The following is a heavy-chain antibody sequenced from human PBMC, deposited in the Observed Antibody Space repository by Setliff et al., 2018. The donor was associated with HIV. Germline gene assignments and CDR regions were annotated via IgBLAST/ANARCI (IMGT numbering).Heavy chain of an antibody. CDR2: IKTDGSEK. Sequence: HPGGSLRLSCAGSGFAFSNYWMTWVRQAPGKGLEWVAHIKTDGSEKYYVDSVKGRFTISRDNAKNSLYLQINSLRAEDTAVYYCARAPAVTTSLFFDYWGQGTLVTVSS. CDR3: ARAPAVTTSLFFDY. J-gene: IGHJ4*02. D-gene: IGHD4-17*01. V-gene: IGHV3-7*03. CDR1: GFAFSNYW.